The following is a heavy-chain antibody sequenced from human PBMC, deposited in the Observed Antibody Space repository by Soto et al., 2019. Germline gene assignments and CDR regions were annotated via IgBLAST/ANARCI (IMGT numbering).Heavy chain of an antibody. D-gene: IGHD3-16*01. V-gene: IGHV4-39*01. Sequence: QVQLQESGPGLVIPWGTLSLTCTVSGASISSCGYYWGWIRKAPGKGLQWIGSIDYIGNTYYDRFLKDRVAGAVDTSKTQISLQLNAVTAADTAVHYCVRGGLRYQQSSYYFDVWGQGTLVTVSS. CDR2: IDYIGNT. CDR1: GASISSCGYY. CDR3: VRGGLRYQQSSYYFDV. J-gene: IGHJ4*02.